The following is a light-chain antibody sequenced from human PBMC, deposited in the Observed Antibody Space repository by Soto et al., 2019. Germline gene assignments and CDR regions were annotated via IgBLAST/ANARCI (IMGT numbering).Light chain of an antibody. Sequence: EVVMTQSPATLSVSPGERATLSCRASQSVSSNLVWYQQKPGQAPRLLIYGASTRATGIPARFSGSGSGTEFTLTISSLQSEDFAVYYCQHLNNWPPYTVGQGTMLEMK. CDR1: QSVSSN. CDR3: QHLNNWPPYT. J-gene: IGKJ2*01. V-gene: IGKV3-15*01. CDR2: GAS.